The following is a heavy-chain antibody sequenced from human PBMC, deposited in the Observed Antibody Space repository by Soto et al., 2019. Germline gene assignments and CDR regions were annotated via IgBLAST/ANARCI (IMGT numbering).Heavy chain of an antibody. CDR1: GFTFSSYD. D-gene: IGHD6-19*01. J-gene: IGHJ6*02. CDR3: ARGAGLDYYYGMDV. Sequence: PGGSLRLSCAASGFTFSSYDMHWVRQATGKGLEWVSAIGTAGDTYYPGSVKGRFTISRENAKNSLYLQMNSLRAGDTAVYYCARGAGLDYYYGMDVWGQGTTVTVSS. CDR2: IGTAGDT. V-gene: IGHV3-13*01.